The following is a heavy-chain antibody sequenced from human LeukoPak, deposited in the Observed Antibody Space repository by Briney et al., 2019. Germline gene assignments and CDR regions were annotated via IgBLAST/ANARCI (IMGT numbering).Heavy chain of an antibody. CDR1: GFTFSSYA. CDR3: ARDLAAGRLYFDY. CDR2: ISYDGSNK. Sequence: GGSLRLSCAASGFTFSSYAMHWVRQAPGKGLEWVAVISYDGSNKYYADSVKGRFTISRDNSKNTLYLQMNSLRAEDTAVYYCARDLAAGRLYFDYWGQGTLVTVSS. D-gene: IGHD6-19*01. V-gene: IGHV3-30-3*01. J-gene: IGHJ4*02.